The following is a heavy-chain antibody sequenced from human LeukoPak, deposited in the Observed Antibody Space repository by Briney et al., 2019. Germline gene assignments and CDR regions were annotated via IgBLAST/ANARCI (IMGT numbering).Heavy chain of an antibody. CDR1: GYTFTSYY. CDR3: ARDLTSGYDPLDY. Sequence: ASVKVSCKASGYTFTSYYMHWVRQAPGQGLEWMGIINPSGGSTSYAQKFQGRVTMTTDTSTSTAYMELRSLRSDDTAVYYCARDLTSGYDPLDYWGQGTLVTVSS. V-gene: IGHV1-46*01. J-gene: IGHJ4*02. CDR2: INPSGGST. D-gene: IGHD5-12*01.